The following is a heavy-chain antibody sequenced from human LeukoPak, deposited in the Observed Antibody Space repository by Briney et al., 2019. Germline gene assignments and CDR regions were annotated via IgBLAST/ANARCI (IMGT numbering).Heavy chain of an antibody. CDR1: GFHVKRKH. V-gene: IGHV3-53*01. D-gene: IGHD2/OR15-2a*01. CDR3: AIDNIRNFH. Sequence: PGGALHLSWGASGFHVKRKHMSRGRQAPGKGLEGVSIIYTGCNTYSAPPVNRRFTISRDNSKNTLYLQMNSLRVEDTSVYYCAIDNIRNFHGGQPTLVTVSA. CDR2: IYTGCNT. J-gene: IGHJ4*02.